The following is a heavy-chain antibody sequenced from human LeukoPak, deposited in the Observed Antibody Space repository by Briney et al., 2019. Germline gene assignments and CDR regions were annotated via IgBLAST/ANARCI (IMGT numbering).Heavy chain of an antibody. CDR2: ISGSGGST. Sequence: GGSLRLSCAASGFTFSSYAMSWVRQAPGKGLEWVSAISGSGGSTYYADSVKGRFTISRDDAKNSLYLQMNSLRAEDTAVYYCARMGHPLYYYDSSGYYPRTGWGQGTLVTVSS. CDR3: ARMGHPLYYYDSSGYYPRTG. CDR1: GFTFSSYA. D-gene: IGHD3-22*01. V-gene: IGHV3-23*01. J-gene: IGHJ4*02.